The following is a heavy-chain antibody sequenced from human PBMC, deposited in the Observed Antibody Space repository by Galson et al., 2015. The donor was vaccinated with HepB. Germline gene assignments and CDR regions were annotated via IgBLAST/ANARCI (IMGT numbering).Heavy chain of an antibody. Sequence: TLSLTCTVSGGSISGGDYYWSWIRQPPGKGLEWIGSIYYSGSTYYNPSLKSRLTISVDTSKNQFSLNLSSVTAADTAVYYCARDSRSAAFDIWGQGTMVTVSS. J-gene: IGHJ3*02. CDR2: IYYSGST. V-gene: IGHV4-30-4*01. CDR1: GGSISGGDYY. CDR3: ARDSRSAAFDI.